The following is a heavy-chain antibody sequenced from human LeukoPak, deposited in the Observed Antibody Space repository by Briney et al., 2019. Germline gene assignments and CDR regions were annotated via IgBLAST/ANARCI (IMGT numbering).Heavy chain of an antibody. Sequence: PSETLSLTCAVYGGSFSNYYWSWIRQPPGKGLEWIGEINDSGTINYNPSPMSRVTISVDKSKNQFSLKLSSVTAADTAVYYCARRWNYGRNYYIDVWGKGATVSVSS. J-gene: IGHJ6*03. CDR2: INDSGTI. CDR1: GGSFSNYY. V-gene: IGHV4-34*01. CDR3: ARRWNYGRNYYIDV. D-gene: IGHD1-7*01.